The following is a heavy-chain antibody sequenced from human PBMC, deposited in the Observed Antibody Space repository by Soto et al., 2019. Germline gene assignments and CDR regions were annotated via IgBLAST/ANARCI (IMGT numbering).Heavy chain of an antibody. J-gene: IGHJ4*02. CDR3: ARDNEDIGTFDY. Sequence: QVQLIQSGVEVKKPGASVKVSCKTSGYTFTNFGICWVRQAPGQGLAWVAWISAYNGNTNYVETLQDRVTLTTDTSTNTAYLELRSLRSDDTAIYYCARDNEDIGTFDYWGQGTLVTVSS. D-gene: IGHD2-8*01. CDR1: GYTFTNFG. V-gene: IGHV1-18*01. CDR2: ISAYNGNT.